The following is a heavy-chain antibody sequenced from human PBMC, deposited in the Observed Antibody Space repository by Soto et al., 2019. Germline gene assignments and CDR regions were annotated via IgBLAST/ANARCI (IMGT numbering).Heavy chain of an antibody. CDR2: IIPILGIA. J-gene: IGHJ4*02. CDR1: GGTFSSYT. D-gene: IGHD6-13*01. Sequence: ASVKVSCKASGGTFSSYTISWVRQAPGQGLEWMGRIIPILGIANYAQKFQGRVTITADKSTSTAYMELSSLRSEDTAVYYCAAEAIAAAGMGYYFDYWGQGTLVTVSS. V-gene: IGHV1-69*02. CDR3: AAEAIAAAGMGYYFDY.